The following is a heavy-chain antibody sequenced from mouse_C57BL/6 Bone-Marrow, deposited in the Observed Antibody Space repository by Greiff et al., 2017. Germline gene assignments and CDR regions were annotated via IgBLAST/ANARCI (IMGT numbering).Heavy chain of an antibody. CDR2: ISSGSSTI. J-gene: IGHJ4*01. CDR1: GFTFSDYG. V-gene: IGHV5-17*01. D-gene: IGHD2-2*01. Sequence: EVQLVESGGGLVKPGGSLKLSCAASGFTFSDYGMHWVRQAPEKGLEWVAYISSGSSTIYFADTVKGQFTISRDNTKNTLFLQRTRLRSEDTAMYYGARGGLRYYAMDYWGQGTSVTVSS. CDR3: ARGGLRYYAMDY.